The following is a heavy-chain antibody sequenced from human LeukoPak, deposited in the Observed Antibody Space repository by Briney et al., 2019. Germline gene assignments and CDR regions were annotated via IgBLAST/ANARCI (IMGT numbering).Heavy chain of an antibody. V-gene: IGHV3-33*01. D-gene: IGHD5-12*01. CDR3: GANFDF. Sequence: PGGSLRLSCAASGFTFSNYGMHWVRQAPGKGLEWVAVIWYDGSDRYYADSVKGRFTISRDNSKNTLYLQMNSLRAEDTAVYYCGANFDFWGQGTLVTVSS. J-gene: IGHJ4*02. CDR1: GFTFSNYG. CDR2: IWYDGSDR.